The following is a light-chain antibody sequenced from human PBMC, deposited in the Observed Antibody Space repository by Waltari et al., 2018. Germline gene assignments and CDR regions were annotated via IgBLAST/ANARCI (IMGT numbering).Light chain of an antibody. Sequence: DIVVTQSPDSLAVSLGERATIKCKSSQSVLHTNNKNYLAWYQQKPGQPPKLLIYWASTRESGVPGRFSGSGSGTDFTLTISSLQAEDVAVYYCQQYYSAPNTFGQGTKLEI. V-gene: IGKV4-1*01. J-gene: IGKJ2*01. CDR2: WAS. CDR1: QSVLHTNNKNY. CDR3: QQYYSAPNT.